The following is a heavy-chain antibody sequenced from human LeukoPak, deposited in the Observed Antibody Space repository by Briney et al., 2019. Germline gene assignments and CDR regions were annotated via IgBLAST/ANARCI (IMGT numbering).Heavy chain of an antibody. CDR2: ISPTGSTT. CDR3: ARGPNSNWSGLAF. J-gene: IGHJ4*02. CDR1: GFSFSGHW. V-gene: IGHV3-74*01. Sequence: GGYLRLSCTASGFSFSGHWMHWARQLPGKGLVWVSRISPTGSTTSYADSVKGRFTVSRDNAKNTLYLQVNNLRAEDTAVYYCARGPNSNWSGLAFWGQGTLLTVSS. D-gene: IGHD6-6*01.